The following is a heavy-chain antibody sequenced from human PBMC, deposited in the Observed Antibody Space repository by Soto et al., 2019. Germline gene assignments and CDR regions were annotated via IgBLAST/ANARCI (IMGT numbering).Heavy chain of an antibody. CDR2: IYYSGST. CDR3: ERYYDILTGYYIRKTKDAFDI. D-gene: IGHD3-9*01. J-gene: IGHJ3*02. V-gene: IGHV4-39*01. CDR1: GGSISSSSYY. Sequence: PSETLSLTCTVSGGSISSSSYYWGWIRQPPGKGLEWIGSIYYSGSTYYNPSLKSRVTISVDTSKNQFPLKLSSVTAADTAVYYCERYYDILTGYYIRKTKDAFDIWGQGTMVTVSS.